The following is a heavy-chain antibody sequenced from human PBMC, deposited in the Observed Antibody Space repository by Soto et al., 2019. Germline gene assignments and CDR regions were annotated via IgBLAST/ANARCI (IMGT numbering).Heavy chain of an antibody. Sequence: QVQLVESGGGLVKPGGSLRLSCAASGFTFSDYYMSWIRQAPGKGLEWVSYISSSGSTIYYADSVKGQFTISRDNAKNSLYRQMNSLRAEDTAVYYCARDPVSQPLRFLEWLPSPMYYFDYWGQGTMVTVSS. CDR3: ARDPVSQPLRFLEWLPSPMYYFDY. J-gene: IGHJ4*02. CDR1: GFTFSDYY. V-gene: IGHV3-11*01. D-gene: IGHD3-3*01. CDR2: ISSSGSTI.